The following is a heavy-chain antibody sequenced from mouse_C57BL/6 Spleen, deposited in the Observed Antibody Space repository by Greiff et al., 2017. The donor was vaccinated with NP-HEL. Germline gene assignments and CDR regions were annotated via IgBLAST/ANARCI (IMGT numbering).Heavy chain of an antibody. J-gene: IGHJ2*01. V-gene: IGHV1-80*01. CDR2: IYPGDGDT. D-gene: IGHD2-1*01. Sequence: QVQLQQSGAELVKPGASVKISCKASGYAFSSYWMNWVKQRPGKGLEWIGQIYPGDGDTNYNGKFKGKATLTADKSSSTAYMQISSLTSEDSAVYFCARCLSYGNYFDYWGQGTTLTVSS. CDR3: ARCLSYGNYFDY. CDR1: GYAFSSYW.